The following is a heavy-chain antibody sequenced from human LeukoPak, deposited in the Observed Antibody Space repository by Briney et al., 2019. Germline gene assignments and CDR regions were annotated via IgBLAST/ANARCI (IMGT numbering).Heavy chain of an antibody. V-gene: IGHV3-23*01. CDR3: AKDMIYGSGSYYNPIFDY. CDR2: ISGSGGST. CDR1: GFTFSSYA. D-gene: IGHD3-10*01. J-gene: IGHJ4*02. Sequence: PGGSLRLSCAASGFTFSSYAMSWVRQAPGKGLEWVSAISGSGGSTYYADSVKGRFTISRDNSKNTLYLQMNSLRAEDTAVYYCAKDMIYGSGSYYNPIFDYWGRGTLVTVSS.